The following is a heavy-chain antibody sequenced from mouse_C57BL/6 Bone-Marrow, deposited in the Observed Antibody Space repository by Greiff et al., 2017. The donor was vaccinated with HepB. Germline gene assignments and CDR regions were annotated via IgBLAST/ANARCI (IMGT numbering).Heavy chain of an antibody. D-gene: IGHD1-1*01. CDR1: GYTFTSYW. Sequence: VQLQQSGTVLARPGASVKMSCKTSGYTFTSYWMHWVKQRPGQGLEWIGAIYPGNSDTSYNQKFKGKAKLTAVTSASTAYMELSSLTNEDSAVYYCTREPHYYYGSSYGYFDVWGTGSTVTVSS. J-gene: IGHJ1*03. V-gene: IGHV1-5*01. CDR3: TREPHYYYGSSYGYFDV. CDR2: IYPGNSDT.